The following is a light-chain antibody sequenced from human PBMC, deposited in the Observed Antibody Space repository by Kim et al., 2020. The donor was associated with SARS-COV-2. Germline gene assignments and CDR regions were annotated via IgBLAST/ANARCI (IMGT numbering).Light chain of an antibody. V-gene: IGKV3-20*01. Sequence: LSPGERANLACRASQNINKRYCAWYHHKPGQAPRLLIYAASYRATGIPDRFSGSGSGTDFTLTISRLEPEDFAVYYCQQYGSPPTSFGQGTKLEI. J-gene: IGKJ2*03. CDR1: QNINKRY. CDR3: QQYGSPPTS. CDR2: AAS.